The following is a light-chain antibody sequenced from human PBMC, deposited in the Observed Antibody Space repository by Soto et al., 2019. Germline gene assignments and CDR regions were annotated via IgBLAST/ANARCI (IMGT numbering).Light chain of an antibody. Sequence: EIVLTQSPGTLSLSPGERATLSCRASQSLTSDYLAWYQQKPGQTPRLLIHGASSRSTGIPDRFSGSGSGTDFTLSISSLQPEDFATYYCQQANSFPFTFGPGTKVDIK. V-gene: IGKV3-20*01. CDR2: GAS. CDR1: QSLTSDY. CDR3: QQANSFPFT. J-gene: IGKJ3*01.